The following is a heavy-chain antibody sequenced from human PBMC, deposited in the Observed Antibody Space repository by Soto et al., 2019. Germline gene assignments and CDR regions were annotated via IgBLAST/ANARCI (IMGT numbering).Heavy chain of an antibody. D-gene: IGHD4-17*01. Sequence: ASVKVSCKASGYTFTSYYMHCVRQAPGQGLEWMGIVNPSGGSTSYAQKFQGRVTMTRDTSTSTVYMELSSLRSEDTAVYYCARDRYGDYYFDYWGQGTLVTVSS. CDR2: VNPSGGST. CDR1: GYTFTSYY. V-gene: IGHV1-46*01. CDR3: ARDRYGDYYFDY. J-gene: IGHJ4*02.